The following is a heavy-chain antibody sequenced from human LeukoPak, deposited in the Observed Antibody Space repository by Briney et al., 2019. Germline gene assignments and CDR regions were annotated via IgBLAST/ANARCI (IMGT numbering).Heavy chain of an antibody. J-gene: IGHJ1*01. CDR2: IHYSGST. V-gene: IGHV4-59*12. CDR1: GGSISSYY. CDR3: ARASGLLSRDFQH. Sequence: PSETLSLTCTVSGGSISSYYWSWIRQPPGKGLEWIGYIHYSGSTNYNPSLKSRVTISVDTSKNQFSLKLSSVTAADTAVYYCARASGLLSRDFQHWGQGTLVTVSS. D-gene: IGHD2-2*01.